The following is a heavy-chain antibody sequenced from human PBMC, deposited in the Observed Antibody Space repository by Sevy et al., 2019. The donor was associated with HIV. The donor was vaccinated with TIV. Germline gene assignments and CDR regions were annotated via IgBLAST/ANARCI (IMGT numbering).Heavy chain of an antibody. D-gene: IGHD3-10*01. CDR3: ARSVYGSGTYLNDY. V-gene: IGHV1-2*02. CDR2: TNPNGGGT. Sequence: ASVKVSCKASGYYFTGYYVHWVRQAPGQGLEWMGWTNPNGGGTNIGQKFHGRVTMSGDKPITTAYMGLTRLRSNDTGVYFCARSVYGSGTYLNDYWGQGTLVTVSS. J-gene: IGHJ4*02. CDR1: GYYFTGYY.